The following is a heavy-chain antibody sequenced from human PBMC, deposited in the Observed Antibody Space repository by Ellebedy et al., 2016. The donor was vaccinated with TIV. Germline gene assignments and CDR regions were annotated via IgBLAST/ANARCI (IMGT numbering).Heavy chain of an antibody. CDR2: IKQDGSDK. V-gene: IGHV3-7*02. Sequence: GGSLRLSXAASGFTFSGYWMSWVRQAPGKGLEWVANIKQDGSDKYYVDSVKGRFTISKDNAKNSLYLQMNSLRVEDTAVYYCARNAAAAGGLDYWGQGTLVTVSS. CDR1: GFTFSGYW. CDR3: ARNAAAAGGLDY. J-gene: IGHJ4*02. D-gene: IGHD6-13*01.